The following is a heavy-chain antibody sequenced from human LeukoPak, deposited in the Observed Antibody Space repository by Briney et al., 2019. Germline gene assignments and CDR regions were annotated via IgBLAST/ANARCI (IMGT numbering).Heavy chain of an antibody. CDR3: AGGHSWYDYYGMDV. V-gene: IGHV4-4*07. D-gene: IGHD6-13*01. CDR1: GGSISSYY. J-gene: IGHJ6*02. CDR2: IYTSGST. Sequence: SETLSLTCTVSGGSISSYYWSWIRQPARKRLEWIGRIYTSGSTNYNPSLKSRVTMSVDTSKNQFSLKLSSVTAADTAVYYCAGGHSWYDYYGMDVWGQGTTVTVSS.